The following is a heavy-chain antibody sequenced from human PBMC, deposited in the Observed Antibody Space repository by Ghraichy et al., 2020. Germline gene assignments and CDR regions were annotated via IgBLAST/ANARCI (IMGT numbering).Heavy chain of an antibody. CDR1: GFTFSGYS. CDR3: ARGSRVVRFYYYGGLDV. CDR2: ISSSGRSI. D-gene: IGHD4-23*01. V-gene: IGHV3-48*02. Sequence: GGSLRLSCVGSGFTFSGYSMNWVRQSPGKSLEWVSYISSSGRSIFYADSVKGRFSISRDNAENSLSLQMNSRRDEDTAVYYCARGSRVVRFYYYGGLDVWGQGTTVTVSS. J-gene: IGHJ6*02.